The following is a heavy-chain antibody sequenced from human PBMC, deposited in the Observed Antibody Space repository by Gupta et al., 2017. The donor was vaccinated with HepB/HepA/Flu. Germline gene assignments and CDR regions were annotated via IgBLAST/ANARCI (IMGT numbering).Heavy chain of an antibody. J-gene: IGHJ4*02. CDR2: IYWDDDK. V-gene: IGHV2-5*02. CDR3: AHSGRWLQWLAFDY. Sequence: QITLKESGPTLVKPTQTFTLTCTFSGFSLRTSGVGVGWIRQPPGKALEWLALIYWDDDKRYSPSLKSRLTITKDTSKNQVVLTMTNMDPVDTATYYCAHSGRWLQWLAFDYWGQGTLVTGSS. CDR1: GFSLRTSGVG. D-gene: IGHD5-24*01.